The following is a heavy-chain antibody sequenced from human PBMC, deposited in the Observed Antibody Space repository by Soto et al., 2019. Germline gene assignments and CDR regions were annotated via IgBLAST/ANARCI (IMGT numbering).Heavy chain of an antibody. CDR1: GDSIRSSTYY. V-gene: IGHV4-39*01. CDR3: ARLNYDDFQLYYFDY. D-gene: IGHD4-17*01. Sequence: SETLSLTCTVSGDSIRSSTYYWGWIRQPPGKGLEWIGSMFYSGNTYYNPSLKSRVTLSIDTSKNQFSLKLNSVTAADTAVYYCARLNYDDFQLYYFDYWGQGTLVTVSS. J-gene: IGHJ4*01. CDR2: MFYSGNT.